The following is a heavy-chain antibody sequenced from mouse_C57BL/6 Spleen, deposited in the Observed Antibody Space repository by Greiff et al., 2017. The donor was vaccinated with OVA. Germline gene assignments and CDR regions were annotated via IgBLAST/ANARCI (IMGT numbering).Heavy chain of an antibody. V-gene: IGHV1-50*01. D-gene: IGHD2-10*01. J-gene: IGHJ2*01. CDR1: GYTFTSYW. CDR3: ARIAFYGNYYFDY. CDR2: IDPSDSYT. Sequence: VQLQQPGAELVKPGASVKLSCKASGYTFTSYWMQWVKQRPGQGLEWIGEIDPSDSYTNYNQKFKGKATLTVDTSSSTAYMQLSSLTSEDSAVYYCARIAFYGNYYFDYWGQGTTLTVSS.